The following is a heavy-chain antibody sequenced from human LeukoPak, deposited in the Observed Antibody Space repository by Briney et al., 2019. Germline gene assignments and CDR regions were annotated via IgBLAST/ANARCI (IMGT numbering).Heavy chain of an antibody. CDR2: INSDGSGT. J-gene: IGHJ3*02. V-gene: IGHV3-74*01. CDR3: ARGGFYYDSSGYYAFDI. CDR1: GFTLSGYW. D-gene: IGHD3-22*01. Sequence: GGSLRLSCAASGFTLSGYWMHWVRHAPGKGLVWVSRINSDGSGTNYADSVKGRFTISRDNAKNTLYLQMNSLRAEDTAVYYCARGGFYYDSSGYYAFDIWGQGTMVTVSS.